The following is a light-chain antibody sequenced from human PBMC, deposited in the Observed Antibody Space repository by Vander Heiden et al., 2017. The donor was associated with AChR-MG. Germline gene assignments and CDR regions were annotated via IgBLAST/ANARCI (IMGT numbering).Light chain of an antibody. CDR3: CSYAGSSTWV. CDR1: SSDVGSYNL. Sequence: QSALTQPASVSGSPGQSITISCTGTSSDVGSYNLVSWYQQHPGKAPKLMIYEVSKRPSGVSNRFSCSKSGNTASLTISGLQAEDEADYYCCSYAGSSTWVFGGGTKLTGL. J-gene: IGLJ3*02. V-gene: IGLV2-23*02. CDR2: EVS.